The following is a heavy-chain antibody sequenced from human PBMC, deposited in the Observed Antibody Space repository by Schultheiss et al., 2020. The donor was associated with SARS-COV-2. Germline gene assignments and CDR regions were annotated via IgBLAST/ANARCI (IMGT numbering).Heavy chain of an antibody. Sequence: GGSLRLSCAASGFTFGTYNMHWVRQAPGKGLEFVASIRSSGRDIYYADSMQGRFTVSRDNANNSLYLQMHSLRAEDTAVYYCARDPVWGADDWGQGTLVTVSS. CDR3: ARDPVWGADD. CDR2: IRSSGRDI. V-gene: IGHV3-21*04. D-gene: IGHD1-26*01. CDR1: GFTFGTYN. J-gene: IGHJ4*02.